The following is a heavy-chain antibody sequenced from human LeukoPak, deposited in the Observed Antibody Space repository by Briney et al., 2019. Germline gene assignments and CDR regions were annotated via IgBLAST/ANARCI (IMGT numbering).Heavy chain of an antibody. D-gene: IGHD4-17*01. CDR2: ISSSGSTM. J-gene: IGHJ4*02. V-gene: IGHV3-11*01. CDR3: CRFYGDYGIDY. Sequence: GGSLRPSCAASGFTFSDYYMSWIRQAPGKGLEWVSYISSSGSTMYYADSVKGRFTISRDNAKNSLYLQMNSLRAEDTAVYYCCRFYGDYGIDYWGQGTLVTVSS. CDR1: GFTFSDYY.